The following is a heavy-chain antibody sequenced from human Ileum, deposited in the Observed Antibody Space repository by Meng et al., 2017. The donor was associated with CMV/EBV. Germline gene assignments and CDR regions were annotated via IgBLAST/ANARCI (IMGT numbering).Heavy chain of an antibody. CDR2: ISGSGMST. J-gene: IGHJ4*02. CDR1: GFNFSVYA. V-gene: IGHV3-23*01. Sequence: CEASGFNFSVYAINWVRQAPGKGLEWVAGISGSGMSTYYADSVKGRLTVSRDNSKNTVYLQMNSLRVDDTAVYYCAKALTTVVTLDYWGQGTLVTVSS. D-gene: IGHD4-23*01. CDR3: AKALTTVVTLDY.